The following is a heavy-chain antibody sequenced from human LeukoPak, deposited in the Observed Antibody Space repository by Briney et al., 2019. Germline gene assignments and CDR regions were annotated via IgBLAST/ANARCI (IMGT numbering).Heavy chain of an antibody. J-gene: IGHJ5*02. Sequence: GASVKVSCKVSGYTLTELSIHWLRQAPGKGLEWMGGFDPEDGETIYAQKFQGRVTMTEDTSTDTAYMDLSSLISEDTAVYYCAHLYGDYRRDWFDPWGQGTLVTVSS. D-gene: IGHD4-17*01. CDR1: GYTLTELS. V-gene: IGHV1-24*01. CDR3: AHLYGDYRRDWFDP. CDR2: FDPEDGET.